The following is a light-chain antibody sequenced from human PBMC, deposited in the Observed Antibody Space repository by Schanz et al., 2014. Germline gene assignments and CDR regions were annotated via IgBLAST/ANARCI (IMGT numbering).Light chain of an antibody. CDR3: QRYNSYPCS. Sequence: DIQLTQSPSTLSASVGDRVTITCRASQSISSWLAWYQQAPGKAPKLLISEASILESGVPSRFSGTGSGTEFTLTISSLQPDDFATYYCQRYNSYPCSFGQGTKLEIK. CDR1: QSISSW. V-gene: IGKV1-5*01. J-gene: IGKJ2*02. CDR2: EAS.